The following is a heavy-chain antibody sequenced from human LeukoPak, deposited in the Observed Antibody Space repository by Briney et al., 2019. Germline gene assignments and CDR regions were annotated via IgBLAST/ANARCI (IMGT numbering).Heavy chain of an antibody. V-gene: IGHV4-39*01. D-gene: IGHD3-10*01. CDR1: GGSISSSSYY. J-gene: IGHJ4*02. CDR3: VGTMVRGVITFDY. Sequence: PSETLSLTCTVSGGSISSSSYYWGWIRQPPGKGLEWIGSIYYSGSTYYNSSLKSRVTISVDTSKNQFSLKLSSVTAADTAVYYCVGTMVRGVITFDYWGQGTLVTVSS. CDR2: IYYSGST.